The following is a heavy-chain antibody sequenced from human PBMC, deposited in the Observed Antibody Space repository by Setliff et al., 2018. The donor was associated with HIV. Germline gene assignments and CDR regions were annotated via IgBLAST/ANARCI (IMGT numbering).Heavy chain of an antibody. CDR1: GHSFTTYF. CDR3: VRGGPRGLEVAALEFDS. D-gene: IGHD6-19*01. Sequence: ASVKVSCKASGHSFTTYFLHWVRQAPGQGLEWMGMINPSGGEPSYAQRFQGRVTMTRDTSTSTVFMDLSSLSFEDTAVYYCVRGGPRGLEVAALEFDSWGQGTLVTVSS. CDR2: INPSGGEP. V-gene: IGHV1-46*01. J-gene: IGHJ4*02.